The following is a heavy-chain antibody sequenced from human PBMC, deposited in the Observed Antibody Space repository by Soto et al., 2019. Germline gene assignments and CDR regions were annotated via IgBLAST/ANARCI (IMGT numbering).Heavy chain of an antibody. V-gene: IGHV3-48*02. Sequence: GGSLRLSCAASGFPFSKYGMNWVRQAPGKGLEWVSYISSNSITIYDADSVRGRFTISRDNAKNSLYLQMNSLRDEDTAMYYCAREDILGTRSFDYWGQGTLVTVSS. CDR2: ISSNSITI. D-gene: IGHD1-26*01. J-gene: IGHJ4*02. CDR3: AREDILGTRSFDY. CDR1: GFPFSKYG.